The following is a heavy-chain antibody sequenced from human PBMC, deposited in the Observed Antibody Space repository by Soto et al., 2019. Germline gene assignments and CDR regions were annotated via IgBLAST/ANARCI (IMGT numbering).Heavy chain of an antibody. D-gene: IGHD3-10*01. CDR3: ARRMVRGVISSHYYGMDV. CDR1: GYSFTSYW. J-gene: IGHJ6*02. CDR2: IYPGDSDT. Sequence: GESLKISCKGSGYSFTSYWIGWVRQMPGKGLEWMGIIYPGDSDTRYSPSFQGQVTISADKSISTAYLQWSSLKASDTAMYYCARRMVRGVISSHYYGMDVWGQGTTVTVSS. V-gene: IGHV5-51*01.